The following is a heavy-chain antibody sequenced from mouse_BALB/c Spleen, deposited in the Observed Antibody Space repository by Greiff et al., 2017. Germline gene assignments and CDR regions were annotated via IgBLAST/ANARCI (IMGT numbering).Heavy chain of an antibody. V-gene: IGHV5-17*02. CDR2: ISSGSSTI. CDR3: ARSLWAY. Sequence: EVQVVESGGGLVQPGGSRKLSCAASGFTFSSFGMHWVRQAPEKGLEWVAYISSGSSTIYYADTVKGRFTISRDNPKNTLFLQMTSLRSEDTAMYYCARSLWAYWGQGTLVTVSA. D-gene: IGHD1-1*02. CDR1: GFTFSSFG. J-gene: IGHJ3*01.